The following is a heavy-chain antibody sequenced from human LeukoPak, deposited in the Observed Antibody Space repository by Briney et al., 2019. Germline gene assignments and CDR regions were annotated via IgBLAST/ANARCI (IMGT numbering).Heavy chain of an antibody. D-gene: IGHD2-2*01. J-gene: IGHJ4*02. CDR3: ASLGYCSSTSCPDY. Sequence: PGGSLRLSCAASGFTFSSYWMHWVRQAPGKGQVWVSRINSDGSSTSYADSVKGRFTISRDNAKNTLYLQMNSLRAEDTAVYYCASLGYCSSTSCPDYWGQGTLVTVSS. CDR1: GFTFSSYW. CDR2: INSDGSST. V-gene: IGHV3-74*01.